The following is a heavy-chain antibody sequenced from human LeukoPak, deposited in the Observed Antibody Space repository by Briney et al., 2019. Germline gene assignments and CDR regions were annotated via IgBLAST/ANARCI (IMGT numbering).Heavy chain of an antibody. CDR2: IYYSGSS. D-gene: IGHD3-10*01. Sequence: PSETLSLTCTVSGGSISSDYWTWIRQPPGKGLEWIGYIYYSGSSYSNPSLKSRVTISVDTSKNQFSLKLSSVTAADTAVYYCARVSYYGSGSYYSEYYFDYWGQGTLVTVSS. V-gene: IGHV4-59*01. J-gene: IGHJ4*02. CDR1: GGSISSDY. CDR3: ARVSYYGSGSYYSEYYFDY.